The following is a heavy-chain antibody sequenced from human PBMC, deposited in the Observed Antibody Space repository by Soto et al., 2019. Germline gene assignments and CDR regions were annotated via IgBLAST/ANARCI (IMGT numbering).Heavy chain of an antibody. CDR2: ISGSGGGT. CDR3: AGPGYSSQDY. D-gene: IGHD5-18*01. CDR1: GSTFSSFA. J-gene: IGHJ4*02. V-gene: IGHV3-23*01. Sequence: GSLRLSCAASGSTFSSFALSWVRQAPGKGLEWVSAISGSGGGTDYADSVKGRFTISRDNSKNTLYLQMNSLRAEDTDVYYCAGPGYSSQDYWGQGALVTVSS.